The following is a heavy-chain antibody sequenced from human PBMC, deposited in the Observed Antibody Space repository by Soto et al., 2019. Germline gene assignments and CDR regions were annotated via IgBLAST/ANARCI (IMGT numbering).Heavy chain of an antibody. CDR3: AKYYGDYGRAFDI. J-gene: IGHJ3*02. CDR1: GFTFDDYA. V-gene: IGHV3-9*01. D-gene: IGHD4-17*01. Sequence: EVQLVESGGGLVQPGRSLRLSCAASGFTFDDYAMHWVRQAPGKGLEWVSGISWNSGSIGYADSVKGRFTISRDNAKNSLYLQMNSLRAEDTALYYCAKYYGDYGRAFDIWGQGTMVTVSS. CDR2: ISWNSGSI.